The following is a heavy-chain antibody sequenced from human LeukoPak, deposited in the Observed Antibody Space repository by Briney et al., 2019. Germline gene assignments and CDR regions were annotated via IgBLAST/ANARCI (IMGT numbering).Heavy chain of an antibody. V-gene: IGHV1-8*01. CDR3: VRSRYCSGGSCYSWFDP. CDR1: GYTFTSYD. Sequence: ASVKVSCKASGYTFTSYDINWVRQATGQGLEWMGWMNPNSGNTGYAQKFQGRVTMTRNTSISTAYMELSSLRSEDTAVYYCVRSRYCSGGSCYSWFDPWGQGTLVTVSS. CDR2: MNPNSGNT. D-gene: IGHD2-15*01. J-gene: IGHJ5*02.